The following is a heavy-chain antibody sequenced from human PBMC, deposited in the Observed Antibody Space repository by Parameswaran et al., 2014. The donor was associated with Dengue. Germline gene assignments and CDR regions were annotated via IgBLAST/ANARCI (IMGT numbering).Heavy chain of an antibody. D-gene: IGHD4-11*01. CDR3: AKLSGTTVTTSFDY. CDR2: IYPGDSDT. Sequence: VRQMPGKGLEWMGIIYPGDSDTRYSPSFQGQVTISADKSISTAYLQWSSLKASDTAMYYCAKLSGTTVTTSFDYWGQGTLVTVSS. J-gene: IGHJ4*02. V-gene: IGHV5-51*01.